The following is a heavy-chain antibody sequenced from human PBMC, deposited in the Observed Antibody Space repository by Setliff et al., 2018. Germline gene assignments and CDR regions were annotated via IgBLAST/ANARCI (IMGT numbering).Heavy chain of an antibody. Sequence: WASVKVSCKASGYSFSTYAMHWVRQAPGQRLEWMGWINGGNGNTKYSQKFQGSITITRDTSASTAYMEMSSLRSEDTAVYYCARDREYCSRTSCYIDYWGQGALVTVPQ. CDR3: ARDREYCSRTSCYIDY. D-gene: IGHD2-2*02. CDR1: GYSFSTYA. V-gene: IGHV1-3*01. CDR2: INGGNGNT. J-gene: IGHJ4*02.